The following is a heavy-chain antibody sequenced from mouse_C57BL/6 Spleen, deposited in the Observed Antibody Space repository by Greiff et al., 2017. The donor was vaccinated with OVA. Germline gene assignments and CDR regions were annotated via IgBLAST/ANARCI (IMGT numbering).Heavy chain of an antibody. V-gene: IGHV5-12*01. CDR3: ERQSTVVGKGFAY. D-gene: IGHD1-1*01. CDR1: GFTFSDYY. CDR2: ISNGGGST. J-gene: IGHJ3*01. Sequence: EVQGVESGGGLVQPGGSLKLSCAASGFTFSDYYMYWVRQTPEKRLEWVAYISNGGGSTYYPDTVKGRFTISRDNAKNTLYLQMSRLKSEDTAMDYCERQSTVVGKGFAYWGQGTLVTVSA.